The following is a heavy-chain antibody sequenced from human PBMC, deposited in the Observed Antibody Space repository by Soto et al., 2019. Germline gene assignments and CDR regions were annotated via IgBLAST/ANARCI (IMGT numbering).Heavy chain of an antibody. CDR2: MYHSGST. V-gene: IGHV4-59*12. CDR3: ARVPTP. Sequence: PSETLSLTCTVSGGSLSSYSWSWIRQPPGKGLESIGYMYHSGSTYYNPSLKSRVTISVDRSKNQFSLKLSSVTAADTAVYYCARVPTPWGQGTLVTVSS. J-gene: IGHJ5*02. CDR1: GGSLSSYS.